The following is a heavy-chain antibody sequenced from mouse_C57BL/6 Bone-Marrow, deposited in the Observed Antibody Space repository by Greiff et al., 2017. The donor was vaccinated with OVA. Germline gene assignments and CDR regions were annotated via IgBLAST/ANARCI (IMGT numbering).Heavy chain of an antibody. CDR1: GFTFSSYT. D-gene: IGHD2-1*01. J-gene: IGHJ3*01. CDR3: ARRYYGKHRGLAY. CDR2: ISGGGGNT. Sequence: EVQLVESGGGLVKPGGSLKLSCAASGFTFSSYTMSWVRQTPEKRLEWVATISGGGGNTYYPDSVKGRFTISRDNAKNTLDLQMSSLRSEDTAVYYCARRYYGKHRGLAYWGQGTLVTVSA. V-gene: IGHV5-9*04.